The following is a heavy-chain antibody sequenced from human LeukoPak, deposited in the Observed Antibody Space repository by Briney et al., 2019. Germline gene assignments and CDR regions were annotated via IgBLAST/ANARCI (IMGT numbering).Heavy chain of an antibody. CDR3: ARVLRGGSGWYLDY. Sequence: GSLRLSCAASGFTFSSYAMSWVRQAPGKGLEWVSVIYSGGSTYYADSVKGRFTISRHNSKNTLYLQMNSLRAEDTAVYYCARVLRGGSGWYLDYWGQGTLVTVSS. V-gene: IGHV3-53*04. D-gene: IGHD6-19*01. CDR1: GFTFSSYA. J-gene: IGHJ4*02. CDR2: IYSGGST.